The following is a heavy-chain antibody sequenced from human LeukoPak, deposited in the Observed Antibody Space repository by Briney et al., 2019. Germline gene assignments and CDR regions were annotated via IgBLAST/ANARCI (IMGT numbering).Heavy chain of an antibody. CDR1: GFTFSSYA. CDR3: AKLPSRRGSGSQFDY. V-gene: IGHV3-23*01. J-gene: IGHJ4*02. D-gene: IGHD3-10*01. CDR2: ISGSGGST. Sequence: PGGSLRLSCAASGFTFSSYAMSWVRQAPGKGLEWVSAISGSGGSTYYADSVKGRFTISRDNSKNTLYLQMNSLRAEDTAEYYCAKLPSRRGSGSQFDYWGQGTLVTVSS.